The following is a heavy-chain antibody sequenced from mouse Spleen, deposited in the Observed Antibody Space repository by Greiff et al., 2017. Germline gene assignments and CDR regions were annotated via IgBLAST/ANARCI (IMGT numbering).Heavy chain of an antibody. CDR2: ISSGSSTI. CDR3: ARGKPHYFDY. J-gene: IGHJ2*01. Sequence: EVKLMESGGGLVKPGGSLKLSCAASGFTFSDYGMHWVRQAPEKGLEWVAYISSGSSTIYYADTVKGRFTISRDNAKNTLFLQMTSLRSEDTAMYYCARGKPHYFDYWGQGTTLTVSS. V-gene: IGHV5-17*01. CDR1: GFTFSDYG.